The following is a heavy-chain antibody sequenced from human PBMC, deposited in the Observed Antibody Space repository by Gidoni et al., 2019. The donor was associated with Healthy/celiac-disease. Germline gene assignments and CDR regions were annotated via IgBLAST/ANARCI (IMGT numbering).Heavy chain of an antibody. CDR1: GFTFSSYA. V-gene: IGHV3-30-3*01. Sequence: QVQLVESGGGVVQPGRSLRLSCAASGFTFSSYAMHWVRQAPGKGLEWVAVISYDGSNKYYADSVKGRFTISRDNSKNTLYLQMNSLRAEDTAVYYCARSYYADGMDVWGQGTTVTVSS. D-gene: IGHD2-2*01. CDR3: ARSYYADGMDV. J-gene: IGHJ6*02. CDR2: ISYDGSNK.